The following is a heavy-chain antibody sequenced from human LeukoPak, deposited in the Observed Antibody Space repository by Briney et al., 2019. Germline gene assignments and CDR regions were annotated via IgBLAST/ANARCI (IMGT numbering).Heavy chain of an antibody. CDR1: GGTFSIYG. J-gene: IGHJ6*02. D-gene: IGHD3-9*01. CDR2: IIPIFGTA. V-gene: IGHV1-69*13. Sequence: ASVKVSFNASGGTFSIYGITLVRQAPGQGLEWMGGIIPIFGTANYAQKFQGRVTITADASTTTAYMELSSLRSEDTAVYYCARVTLSRYFEWGNYYGMDVWRQRTTVTVSS. CDR3: ARVTLSRYFEWGNYYGMDV.